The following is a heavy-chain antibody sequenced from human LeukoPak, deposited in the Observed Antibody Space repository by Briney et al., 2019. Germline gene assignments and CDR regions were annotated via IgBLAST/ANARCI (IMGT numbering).Heavy chain of an antibody. CDR3: ARVVGVDSSSWYWGYYYYYYMDV. D-gene: IGHD6-13*01. J-gene: IGHJ6*03. CDR1: GYTFTSYG. V-gene: IGHV1-18*01. CDR2: ISAYNGNT. Sequence: GASVTVSCKASGYTFTSYGTSWVRQAPGQGLEWMGWISAYNGNTNYAQKLQGRVTMNTDTSTRTAYMELRSLRSDDTAVYYCARVVGVDSSSWYWGYYYYYYMDVWGKGTTVTVSS.